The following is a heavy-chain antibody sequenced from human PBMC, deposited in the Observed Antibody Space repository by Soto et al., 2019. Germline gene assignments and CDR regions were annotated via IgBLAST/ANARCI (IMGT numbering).Heavy chain of an antibody. Sequence: QVQLQESGPGLVKPSQTLSLTCTVSGGSISSGGYYWSWIRQHPGKGLEWIGYIYYSGSTYYNPSLKCRVTISVDTSKNQFSLKLSSVTAADTAVYYCARDTARSSYYYYGMDVWGQGTTVTVSS. J-gene: IGHJ6*02. D-gene: IGHD3-10*01. CDR3: ARDTARSSYYYYGMDV. V-gene: IGHV4-31*03. CDR2: IYYSGST. CDR1: GGSISSGGYY.